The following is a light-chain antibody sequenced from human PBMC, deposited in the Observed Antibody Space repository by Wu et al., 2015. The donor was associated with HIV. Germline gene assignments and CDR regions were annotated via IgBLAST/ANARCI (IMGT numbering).Light chain of an antibody. V-gene: IGKV1-5*03. CDR1: QSISNW. Sequence: DIHMTQSPSTLSASVGDRVTITCRASQSISNWLAWYQQRPGKAPKLLIYKASTLESGVPSRFSGSGSGTEFTLTISSLQPDDFATYYCQQYNSYSFGPGTKVDIK. CDR3: QQYNSYS. J-gene: IGKJ3*01. CDR2: KAS.